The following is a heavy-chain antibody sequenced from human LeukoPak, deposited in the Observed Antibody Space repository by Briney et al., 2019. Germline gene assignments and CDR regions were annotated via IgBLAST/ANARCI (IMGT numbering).Heavy chain of an antibody. Sequence: AGGSLRLSCAASGFTFSSYAMSWVRQAPGKELEWVSAISGSGGSTYYADSVKGRFTISRDNSKNTLYLQMNSLRAEDTAVYYCAKDRRYCSGSSCYKIDYWGQGTLVTVSS. J-gene: IGHJ4*02. CDR2: ISGSGGST. CDR1: GFTFSSYA. CDR3: AKDRRYCSGSSCYKIDY. D-gene: IGHD2-15*01. V-gene: IGHV3-23*01.